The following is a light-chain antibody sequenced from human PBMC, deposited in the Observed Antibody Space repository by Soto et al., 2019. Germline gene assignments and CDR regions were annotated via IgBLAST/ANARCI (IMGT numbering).Light chain of an antibody. CDR3: SSYTGSTTLVV. V-gene: IGLV2-14*01. CDR1: SSDVGRYNY. Sequence: QSALTQPASVSGSPGQSITISCTGTSSDVGRYNYVSWYQQHPGKAPKLMIYAVNNRPSGVSDRFSGSKSGNTASLTISGLQAEDEADYDCSSYTGSTTLVVFGGGTKVTVL. J-gene: IGLJ2*01. CDR2: AVN.